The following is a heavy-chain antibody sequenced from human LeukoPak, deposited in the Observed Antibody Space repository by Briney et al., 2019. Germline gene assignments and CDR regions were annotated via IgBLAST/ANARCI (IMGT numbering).Heavy chain of an antibody. CDR3: ARSSPRIAVVGTYAFDI. D-gene: IGHD6-19*01. V-gene: IGHV6-1*01. CDR1: GDSVSSNSAA. Sequence: SQTLSLTCAISGDSVSSNSAAWNWIRQSPSRGLEWLGKTYYRSKWYNDCAVSVKSRITINPDTSKDQFSLQLNSVTPEDTAVYYCARSSPRIAVVGTYAFDIWGQGTMVTVSS. J-gene: IGHJ3*02. CDR2: TYYRSKWYN.